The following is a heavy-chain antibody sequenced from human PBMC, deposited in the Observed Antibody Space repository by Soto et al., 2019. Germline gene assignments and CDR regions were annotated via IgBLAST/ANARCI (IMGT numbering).Heavy chain of an antibody. CDR2: IKTDGSDK. CDR1: GFNFASSW. Sequence: ESGGGLVPPGGSLRLSCAASGFNFASSWMSWVRQAPGKGPEWVANIKTDGSDKFYVDSVRGRFTISRDNAKSSLYLQMNSLRAEDTAIYYCARDPTVGDYSTWGQGTLVTVSS. V-gene: IGHV3-7*01. CDR3: ARDPTVGDYST. J-gene: IGHJ5*02. D-gene: IGHD4-4*01.